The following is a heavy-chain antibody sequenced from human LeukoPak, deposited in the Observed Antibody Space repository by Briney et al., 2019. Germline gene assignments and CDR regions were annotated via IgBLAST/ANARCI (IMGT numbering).Heavy chain of an antibody. CDR3: ARDLGSNFYYALDY. J-gene: IGHJ4*02. D-gene: IGHD3-22*01. CDR2: ISGYNGNT. V-gene: IGHV1-18*01. CDR1: GYTLTSYG. Sequence: ASVKVSCKASGYTLTSYGISWVRQAPGQGLEWMGWISGYNGNTNYEQKVQGRVTMTTDTSTNTAYMELRSLRSDDTAVYYCARDLGSNFYYALDYWGQGTLVTVSS.